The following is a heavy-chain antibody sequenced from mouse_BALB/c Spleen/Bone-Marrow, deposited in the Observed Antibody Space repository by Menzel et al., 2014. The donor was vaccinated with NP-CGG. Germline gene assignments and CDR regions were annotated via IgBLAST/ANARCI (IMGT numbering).Heavy chain of an antibody. CDR3: TRGLRAWFAY. D-gene: IGHD3-1*01. J-gene: IGHJ3*01. V-gene: IGHV1S81*02. CDR1: GYTFTSYY. Sequence: QVQLKESGGELVKPGASVKLSCKASGYTFTSYYMYWVKQRPGQGLEWIGGINPSNGGTNFNEKFKSKATLTVDKSSSTAYMQLSSLTSEDSAVYYCTRGLRAWFAYWGQGTLVTVSA. CDR2: INPSNGGT.